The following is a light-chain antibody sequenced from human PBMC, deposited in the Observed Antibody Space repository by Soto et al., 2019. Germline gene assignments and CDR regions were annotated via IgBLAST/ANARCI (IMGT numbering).Light chain of an antibody. Sequence: QLVLTQSPSASASLGALVKLTCTLSSGHSSYAIAWHQQQPEKGPRYLMKLNSDGSHSKGDGIPDRFSGSSSGAERYLTISSLQSEDEADYYCQTWGTGIVIFGGGTQLTVL. CDR3: QTWGTGIVI. V-gene: IGLV4-69*01. CDR1: SGHSSYA. J-gene: IGLJ2*01. CDR2: LNSDGSH.